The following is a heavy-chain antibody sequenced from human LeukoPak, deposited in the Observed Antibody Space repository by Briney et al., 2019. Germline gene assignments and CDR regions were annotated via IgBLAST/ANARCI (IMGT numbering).Heavy chain of an antibody. CDR2: ITSTSHYI. D-gene: IGHD2-2*01. J-gene: IGHJ4*02. Sequence: KAGGSLRLSCAASGFTFSSYAMSWVRQAPGKGLEWVSSITSTSHYIYYAESLKGRFTISRDNAKNSLYLQMNSLRAEDTAVYYCARDGTLCSSSTCYLDYWGQGTLVTVSS. V-gene: IGHV3-21*01. CDR3: ARDGTLCSSSTCYLDY. CDR1: GFTFSSYA.